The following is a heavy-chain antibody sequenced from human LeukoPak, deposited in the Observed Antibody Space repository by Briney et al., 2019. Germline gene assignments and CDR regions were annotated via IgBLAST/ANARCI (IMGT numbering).Heavy chain of an antibody. Sequence: PGGSLRLSCAASGFTFSSYAMSWVRQAPGKGLEWVSAISGSGGSTYYADSVKGRFTISRDNSKNTLYLQMNSLRAEDTAVYYCAKDLGGGNSGFRWAYYYYGMDVWGQGTTVTVSS. J-gene: IGHJ6*02. V-gene: IGHV3-23*01. CDR2: ISGSGGST. D-gene: IGHD4-23*01. CDR3: AKDLGGGNSGFRWAYYYYGMDV. CDR1: GFTFSSYA.